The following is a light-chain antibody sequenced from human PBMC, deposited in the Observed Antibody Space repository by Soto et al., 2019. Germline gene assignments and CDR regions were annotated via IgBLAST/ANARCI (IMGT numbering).Light chain of an antibody. CDR3: SPYTSSSTV. CDR1: SSDVGGYNY. V-gene: IGLV2-14*01. J-gene: IGLJ7*01. Sequence: QSALTQPASVSGSPVQSITISCTGTSSDVGGYNYVSWYQQHPGKAPKLMIYDVSNRPSGVSNRFSGSKSGNTASLTISGLQAEDEAAYYCSPYTSSSTVFGGGTQLTVL. CDR2: DVS.